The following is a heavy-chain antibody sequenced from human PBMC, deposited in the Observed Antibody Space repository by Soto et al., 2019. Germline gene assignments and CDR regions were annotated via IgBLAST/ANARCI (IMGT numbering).Heavy chain of an antibody. CDR2: IYWDDDK. J-gene: IGHJ5*02. Sequence: SCATLVNPAHTLTLTCTFSGFSLIPIGVGVGLIRQPPGKALEWLALIYWDDDKRYSPSLKSRLTITKDTSKNQVVLTMTNMDPVDTATYYCAHSRSSGWYGLGFDTWGQGTLVTVSS. V-gene: IGHV2-5*02. D-gene: IGHD6-19*01. CDR1: GFSLIPIGVG. CDR3: AHSRSSGWYGLGFDT.